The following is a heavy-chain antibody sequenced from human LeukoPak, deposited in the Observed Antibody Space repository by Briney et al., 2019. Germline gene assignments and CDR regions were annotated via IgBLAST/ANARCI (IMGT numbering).Heavy chain of an antibody. CDR1: GGSFSGYY. J-gene: IGHJ4*02. CDR3: ARGYYDSSGYYSGFDY. V-gene: IGHV4-34*01. CDR2: IYHSGST. Sequence: PSETLSLTCAVYGGSFSGYYWSWIRQPPGKGLEWIGEIYHSGSTNYNPSLKSRVTISVDKSKNQFSLKLSSVTAADTAVYYCARGYYDSSGYYSGFDYWGQGTLVTVSS. D-gene: IGHD3-22*01.